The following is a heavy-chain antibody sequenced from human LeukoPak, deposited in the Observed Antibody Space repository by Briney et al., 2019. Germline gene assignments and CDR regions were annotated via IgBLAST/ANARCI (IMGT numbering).Heavy chain of an antibody. D-gene: IGHD1-26*01. V-gene: IGHV3-48*02. CDR3: ARDYSGSSQTTPLRY. J-gene: IGHJ4*02. CDR1: GFTFSSYA. Sequence: GGSLRLSCAASGFTFSSYAMSWVRQAPGKGLEWVSYISGSSTAIYYADSVKGRFTISRDNAKNSLYLQMNSLRDGDTAVYYCARDYSGSSQTTPLRYWGQGTLVTVSS. CDR2: ISGSSTAI.